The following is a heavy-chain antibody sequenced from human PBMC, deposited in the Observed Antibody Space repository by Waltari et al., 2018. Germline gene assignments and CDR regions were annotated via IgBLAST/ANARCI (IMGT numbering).Heavy chain of an antibody. CDR3: AKDQSYYDSSGYLDF. Sequence: EVQLLESGGGLIQPGGSLRLSCQASGFTFANYASNWVRQAPGKGLEWVSALSAAGDSTYYADSVKGRFTISRDNSKNTLHLQMNNLRGEDTAIYYCAKDQSYYDSSGYLDFWGQGTLVSVSS. CDR1: GFTFANYA. D-gene: IGHD3-22*01. V-gene: IGHV3-23*01. CDR2: LSAAGDST. J-gene: IGHJ4*02.